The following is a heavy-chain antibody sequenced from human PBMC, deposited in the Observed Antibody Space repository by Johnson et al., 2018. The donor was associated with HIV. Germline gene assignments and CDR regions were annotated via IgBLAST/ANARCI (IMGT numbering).Heavy chain of an antibody. D-gene: IGHD1/OR15-1a*01. Sequence: QVQLVESGGGLVKPGGSLRLSCAASGFSFSDYYMTWIRQAPGKGLEFVSYISSSWSTIYYADSVKGRFTISRDNAKNSLYLQLNSLRAEDRAVYYCAKDLGNWDSPRSAFDMWGQGTMVTVSS. CDR3: AKDLGNWDSPRSAFDM. CDR2: ISSSWSTI. V-gene: IGHV3-11*01. CDR1: GFSFSDYY. J-gene: IGHJ3*02.